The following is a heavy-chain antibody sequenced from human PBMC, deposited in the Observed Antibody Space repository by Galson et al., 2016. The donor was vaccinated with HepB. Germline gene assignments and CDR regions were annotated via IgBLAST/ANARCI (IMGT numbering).Heavy chain of an antibody. V-gene: IGHV3-11*01. CDR3: VREGGMDV. J-gene: IGHJ6*02. Sequence: GFTFSDFYMSWIRQAPGKGLEWVSYISSSGITIYYADSLKGRFTISRDNAQNALYLQMSSLRADDTAVYYCVREGGMDVWGQGTTVTVSS. CDR1: GFTFSDFY. CDR2: ISSSGITI.